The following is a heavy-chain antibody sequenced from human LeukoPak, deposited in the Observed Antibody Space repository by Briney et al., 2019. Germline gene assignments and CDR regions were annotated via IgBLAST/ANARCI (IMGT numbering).Heavy chain of an antibody. CDR1: GFTFSSYW. D-gene: IGHD3-10*01. CDR3: AKDGSYYGSDWYFDY. J-gene: IGHJ4*02. Sequence: GGSLRLSCAASGFTFSSYWMSWVRQAPGKGLEWVANIKQDGSEKYYADSVKGRFTISRDNAKNSLYLQMNSLRAEDTALYYCAKDGSYYGSDWYFDYWGQGTLVTVSS. CDR2: IKQDGSEK. V-gene: IGHV3-7*03.